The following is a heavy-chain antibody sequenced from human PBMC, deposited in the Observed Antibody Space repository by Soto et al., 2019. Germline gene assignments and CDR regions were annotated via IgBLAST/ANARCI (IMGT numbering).Heavy chain of an antibody. V-gene: IGHV3-30-3*01. CDR3: ARDLLAAPTLFDY. Sequence: PGGSLRLSCAASGFTFSSYAMHWVRQAPGKGLEWVAVISYDGSNKYYADSVKGRFTISRDNSKNTLYLQMNSLRAEDMAVYYCARDLLAAPTLFDYWGQGTLVTVSS. CDR2: ISYDGSNK. CDR1: GFTFSSYA. D-gene: IGHD2-15*01. J-gene: IGHJ4*02.